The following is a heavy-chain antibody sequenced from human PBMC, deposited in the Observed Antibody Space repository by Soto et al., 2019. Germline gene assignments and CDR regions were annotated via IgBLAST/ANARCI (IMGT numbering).Heavy chain of an antibody. CDR2: IWYDGSNK. CDR1: GFTFSLYG. V-gene: IGHV3-33*01. CDR3: ARGLRGISFYGMDV. D-gene: IGHD3-16*01. J-gene: IGHJ6*02. Sequence: QVQLVESGGGVVQPGRSLRLSCAASGFTFSLYGMHWVRQAPGKGLEWVAVIWYDGSNKFYADSVKGRFTISRDNSKNTLYLQMNRLRDEDTAVYYCARGLRGISFYGMDVWGQGTTVIVSS.